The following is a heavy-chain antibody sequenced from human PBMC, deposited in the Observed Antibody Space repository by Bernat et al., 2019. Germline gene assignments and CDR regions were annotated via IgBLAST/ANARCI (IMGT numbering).Heavy chain of an antibody. V-gene: IGHV3-53*04. J-gene: IGHJ6*02. CDR2: IYSGGST. CDR1: GFTVSSNY. D-gene: IGHD3-9*01. CDR3: ATRIQVRYYDILTGLHYYGMDV. Sequence: EVQLVESGGGLVQPGGSLRLSCAASGFTVSSNYMSWVRQAPGKGLEWVSVIYSGGSTYYADSVKGRFTISRHNSKNTLYLQMNSLRAEDTAVYYCATRIQVRYYDILTGLHYYGMDVWGQGTTVTVSS.